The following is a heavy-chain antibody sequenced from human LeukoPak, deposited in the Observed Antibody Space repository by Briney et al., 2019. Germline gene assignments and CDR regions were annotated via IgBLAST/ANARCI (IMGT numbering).Heavy chain of an antibody. CDR2: IRYDGSNK. J-gene: IGHJ6*03. V-gene: IGHV3-30*02. CDR3: AKGMGLVPAYYYYMDV. Sequence: PGGSLRLSCAASGFTFSGFVISWVHQAPGRELEWVAFIRYDGSNKYYADSVKGRFTISRDNSKNTLYLQMNSLRAEDTAVYYCAKGMGLVPAYYYYMDVWGKGTTVTVSS. D-gene: IGHD2-2*01. CDR1: GFTFSGFV.